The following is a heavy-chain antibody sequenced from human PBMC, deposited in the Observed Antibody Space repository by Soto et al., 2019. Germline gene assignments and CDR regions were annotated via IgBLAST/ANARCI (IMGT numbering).Heavy chain of an antibody. V-gene: IGHV3-7*01. CDR1: GFNVMSYW. J-gene: IGHJ4*02. CDR3: ARDIGFDYVN. D-gene: IGHD3-16*01. CDR2: IKDDGSEI. Sequence: WSLRLSCAVSGFNVMSYWMSWVRQAPGKGLEWVASIKDDGSEIYYLQSVRGRFTISRDSAGNALHLAMNYLSAEDTGVYFCARDIGFDYVNWGQGTMVTVYS.